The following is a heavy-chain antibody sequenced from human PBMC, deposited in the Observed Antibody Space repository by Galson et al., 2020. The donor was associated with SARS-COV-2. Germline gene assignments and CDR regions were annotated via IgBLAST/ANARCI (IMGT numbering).Heavy chain of an antibody. J-gene: IGHJ6*02. Sequence: ASVKVSCKASGYTFTTYYVAWVRLVPGQGLEWMGKINPTSGDAYYAQKFQGRVTMTRDTSTSTVHMELSSLRSEDTAVYYCARMLGYCTGPSCPGMDVWGQGTTVIVS. V-gene: IGHV1-46*01. D-gene: IGHD2-8*02. CDR2: INPTSGDA. CDR3: ARMLGYCTGPSCPGMDV. CDR1: GYTFTTYY.